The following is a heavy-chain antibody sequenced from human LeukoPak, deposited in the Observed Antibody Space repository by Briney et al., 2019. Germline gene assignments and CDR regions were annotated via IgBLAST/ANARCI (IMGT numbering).Heavy chain of an antibody. J-gene: IGHJ5*02. CDR3: AKDCYYDSSGYGFDP. D-gene: IGHD3-22*01. CDR1: GFTFSSYA. V-gene: IGHV3-23*01. Sequence: AGGSLRLSCAASGFTFSSYAMSWVRQAPGKGLEWVSAISGSGGSTYYADSVKGRFTISRDNSKNTLYLQMNSLRAEDTAVYYCAKDCYYDSSGYGFDPWGQGTLVTVSS. CDR2: ISGSGGST.